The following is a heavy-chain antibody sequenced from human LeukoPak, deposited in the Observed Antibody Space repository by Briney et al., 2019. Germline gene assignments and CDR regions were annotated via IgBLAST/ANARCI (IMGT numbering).Heavy chain of an antibody. J-gene: IGHJ4*02. D-gene: IGHD3-22*01. CDR2: IRYDGSNK. Sequence: GGSLRLSCAASGFTFSSYDIHWVRQAPGKGLEWVAFIRYDGSNKYYADSVRGRFTISRDNSKNTLYLQMDSLRAEDTAVYYCAKDLRLHSSGYYELIWGQGTLVTVSS. CDR1: GFTFSSYD. V-gene: IGHV3-30*02. CDR3: AKDLRLHSSGYYELI.